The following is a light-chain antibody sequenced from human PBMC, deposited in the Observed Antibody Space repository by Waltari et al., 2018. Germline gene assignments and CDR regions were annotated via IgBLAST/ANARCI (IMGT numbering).Light chain of an antibody. Sequence: DIQIAQSPSSLASSVGDRVTITFRASQSIDSYLNLYQQKPGKAPKLLLYAAYTLQSRVPSRSSGSGSGTDSKLTLSSLQPEAFEIESCPQRHSIPPQHTFGPGTKVDIK. V-gene: IGKV1-39*01. CDR1: QSIDSY. CDR3: PQRHSIPPQHT. J-gene: IGKJ3*01. CDR2: AAY.